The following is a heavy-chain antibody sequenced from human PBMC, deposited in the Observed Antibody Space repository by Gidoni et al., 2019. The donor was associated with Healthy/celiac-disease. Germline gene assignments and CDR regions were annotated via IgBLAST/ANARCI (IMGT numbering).Heavy chain of an antibody. J-gene: IGHJ5*01. CDR2: MYYSGST. CDR1: AGSISTPSSY. V-gene: IGHV4-39*01. Sequence: QPLLQYSCPGLVKPSETLSPTCTAPAGSISTPSSYSGWTRQPPGQGLGWIGCMYYSGSTYFDPTLKGREPISVDTSKNQFSLKQSAVTAADTDVYCWARHVGGQASWNCCSGGSCYSWFDPWGQGTLVTVSS. D-gene: IGHD2-15*01. CDR3: ARHVGGQASWNCCSGGSCYSWFDP.